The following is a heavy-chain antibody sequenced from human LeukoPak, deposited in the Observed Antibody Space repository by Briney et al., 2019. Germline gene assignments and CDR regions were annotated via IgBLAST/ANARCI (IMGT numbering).Heavy chain of an antibody. J-gene: IGHJ2*01. CDR1: GLTFSSYW. Sequence: PGGSLRLSCAAFGLTFSSYWMHWVRQAPGKGLVWVARINGDESSTSYADSVKGRFTISRDNAKNTLYLQMNSLRAEDTAVYYCARVGYCSGGSCPDWYFDLWGRGTLVTVSS. CDR2: INGDESST. V-gene: IGHV3-74*01. CDR3: ARVGYCSGGSCPDWYFDL. D-gene: IGHD2-15*01.